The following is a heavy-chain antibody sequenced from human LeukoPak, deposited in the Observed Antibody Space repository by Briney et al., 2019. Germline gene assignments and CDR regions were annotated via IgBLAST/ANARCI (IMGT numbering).Heavy chain of an antibody. D-gene: IGHD2-2*01. CDR1: GFTFSAYA. J-gene: IGHJ6*03. V-gene: IGHV3-30-3*01. CDR2: ISSDETNT. CDR3: ARVRVVGPAVRWGLYYYYYMDV. Sequence: PGKSLRLSCAASGFTFSAYAMHWVRQAPGTGLEWVAVISSDETNTFYADSVKGRFTISRDNAKNSLYLQMNSLRAEDTAVYYCARVRVVGPAVRWGLYYYYYMDVWGKGTTVTVSS.